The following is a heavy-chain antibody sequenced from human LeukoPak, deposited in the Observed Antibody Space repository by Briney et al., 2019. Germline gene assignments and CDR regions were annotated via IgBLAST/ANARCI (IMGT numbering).Heavy chain of an antibody. D-gene: IGHD3-22*01. CDR3: ARGNSTAYYSWVANKQKKNWFDP. CDR2: INPSGGST. V-gene: IGHV1-46*01. CDR1: GYTFTSYY. J-gene: IGHJ5*02. Sequence: GASVKVSCKASGYTFTSYYMHWVRQAPGQGLEWMGIINPSGGSTSYAQKFQGRVTMTRDMSTSTVYLDLSSLRSDDTAVYYCARGNSTAYYSWVANKQKKNWFDPWGQGTLVTVSS.